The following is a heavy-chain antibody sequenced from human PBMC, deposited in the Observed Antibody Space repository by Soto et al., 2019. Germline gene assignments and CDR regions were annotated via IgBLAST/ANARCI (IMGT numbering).Heavy chain of an antibody. CDR2: IWYDGSNK. V-gene: IGHV3-33*01. Sequence: QVQLVESGGGVVQPGRSLRLSCAASGFTFSTYAMHWVRQAPGKGLEWVAVIWYDGSNKNYVDSVKGRFTISRDNSKDTLYMLMNSLRAEDTAVYYCARERDGLDVWGQGTTVTVSS. CDR1: GFTFSTYA. CDR3: ARERDGLDV. J-gene: IGHJ6*02.